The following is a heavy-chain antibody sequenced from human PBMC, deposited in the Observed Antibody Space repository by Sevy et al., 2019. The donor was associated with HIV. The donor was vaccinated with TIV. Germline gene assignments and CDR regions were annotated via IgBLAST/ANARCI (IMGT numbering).Heavy chain of an antibody. CDR2: ISAYNGNT. V-gene: IGHV1-18*01. J-gene: IGHJ6*02. D-gene: IGHD2-15*01. Sequence: ASVKVSCKASGYTFTSYGISWVRQAPGQGLEWMGWISAYNGNTNYAQKLQGRVTMTTDRSTSTAYMELRSLRSDDTAVYYCARDRGIVVVVAATGYYYGMDVWGQGTTVTVSS. CDR1: GYTFTSYG. CDR3: ARDRGIVVVVAATGYYYGMDV.